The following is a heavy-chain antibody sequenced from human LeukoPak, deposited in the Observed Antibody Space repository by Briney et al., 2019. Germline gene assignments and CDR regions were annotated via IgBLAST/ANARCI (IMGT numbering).Heavy chain of an antibody. Sequence: SVKVSCKASGGTFSSYAISWVRQAPEQGLEWMGGIIPIFGTANYAQKFQGRVTITTDESTSTAYMELSSLRSEDTAVYYCASSAAGNPEKLYMDVWGKGTTVTVSS. CDR3: ASSAAGNPEKLYMDV. D-gene: IGHD6-13*01. V-gene: IGHV1-69*05. CDR2: IIPIFGTA. CDR1: GGTFSSYA. J-gene: IGHJ6*03.